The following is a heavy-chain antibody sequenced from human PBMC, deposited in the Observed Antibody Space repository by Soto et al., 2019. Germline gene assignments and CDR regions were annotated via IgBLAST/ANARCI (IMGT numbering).Heavy chain of an antibody. D-gene: IGHD1-1*01. CDR1: GFTFSSYG. V-gene: IGHV3-30*02. Sequence: GGSLRLSCAASGFTFSSYGMHWVRQAPGKGLEWVSVIWWNRSSICYADSVKGRFTISRDNAKNSLYLQMNSLRAEDTALYYCAKGGGTPSYYYYMDVWGKGTTVTVSS. CDR2: IWWNRSSI. J-gene: IGHJ6*03. CDR3: AKGGGTPSYYYYMDV.